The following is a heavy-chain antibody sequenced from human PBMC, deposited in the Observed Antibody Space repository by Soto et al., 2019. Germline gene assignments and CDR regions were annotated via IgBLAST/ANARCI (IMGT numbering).Heavy chain of an antibody. D-gene: IGHD5-18*01. CDR1: GGSISSSSYY. Sequence: SETLSLTCTVSGGSISSSSYYWGWIRQPPGKGLEWIGYIYYSGSANYNPSLKSRVTISVDTSKNQFSLKLSSVTAADTAVYYCAIAYSYGYGLYFDYWGQGTLVTVSS. J-gene: IGHJ4*02. CDR2: IYYSGSA. CDR3: AIAYSYGYGLYFDY. V-gene: IGHV4-61*05.